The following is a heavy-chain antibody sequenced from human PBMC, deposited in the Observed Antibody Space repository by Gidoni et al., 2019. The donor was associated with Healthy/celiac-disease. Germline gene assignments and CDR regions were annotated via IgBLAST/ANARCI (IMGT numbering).Heavy chain of an antibody. CDR2: IDPSDSYT. Sequence: EVQLVQSGAEVKKPGESLRLSCKGSGYSFTSYWISWVRQMPGKGLEWMGRIDPSDSYTNYSPSFQGHVTISADKSISTAYLQWSSLKASDTAMYYCARHQWLDYYFDYWGQGTLVTVSS. CDR3: ARHQWLDYYFDY. J-gene: IGHJ4*02. D-gene: IGHD6-19*01. V-gene: IGHV5-10-1*03. CDR1: GYSFTSYW.